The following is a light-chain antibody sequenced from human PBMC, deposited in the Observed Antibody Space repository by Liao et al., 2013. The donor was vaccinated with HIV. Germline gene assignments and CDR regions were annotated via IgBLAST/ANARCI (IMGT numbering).Light chain of an antibody. CDR2: YDT. J-gene: IGLJ3*02. CDR3: QVWDTGSDHPV. CDR1: NIGTKR. V-gene: IGLV3-21*04. Sequence: SYVLTQPPSVSVAPGGTARITCGGNNIGTKRVHWYQEKPGQAPVLVIYYDTERPSGIPERFSGSNSGNTATLTISRVEAGDEADYYCQVWDTGSDHPVFGGGTKLAVL.